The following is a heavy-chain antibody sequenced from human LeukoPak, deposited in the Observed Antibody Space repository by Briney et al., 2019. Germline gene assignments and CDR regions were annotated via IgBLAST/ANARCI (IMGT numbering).Heavy chain of an antibody. CDR2: ISWNSGSI. V-gene: IGHV3-9*01. D-gene: IGHD1-26*01. Sequence: GRSLRLSCAASGFTFDDYAMTWVRQAPGKGLEWVSGISWNSGSIGYADSVKGRFTISRDNAKNSLYLQMNSLRAEDTALYYCAKDGSYYKLFDYWGQGTLVTVSS. CDR1: GFTFDDYA. CDR3: AKDGSYYKLFDY. J-gene: IGHJ4*02.